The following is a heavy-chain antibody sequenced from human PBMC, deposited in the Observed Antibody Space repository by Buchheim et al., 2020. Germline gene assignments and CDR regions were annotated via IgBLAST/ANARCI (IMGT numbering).Heavy chain of an antibody. Sequence: QVQLVQSGAEVKKPGASVKVSCKASGYTFTGYYMHWVRQAPGQGLEWMGWINPNSGGTNYAQKFQGWVTMTRDTSISPAYMELSRLRSDDTAVYYCARFLGGAVAGPRSGYYGMDVWGQGTT. CDR2: INPNSGGT. CDR3: ARFLGGAVAGPRSGYYGMDV. CDR1: GYTFTGYY. V-gene: IGHV1-2*04. D-gene: IGHD6-19*01. J-gene: IGHJ6*02.